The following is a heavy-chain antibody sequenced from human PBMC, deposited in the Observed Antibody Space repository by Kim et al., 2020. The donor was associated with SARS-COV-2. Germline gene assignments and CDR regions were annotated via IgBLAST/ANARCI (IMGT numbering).Heavy chain of an antibody. Sequence: TNYNPSLKSRVTISVDTSKNQFSLKLSSVTAADTAVYYCASQYSSSAFDYWGQGTLVTVSS. D-gene: IGHD6-13*01. V-gene: IGHV4-61*07. J-gene: IGHJ4*02. CDR2: T. CDR3: ASQYSSSAFDY.